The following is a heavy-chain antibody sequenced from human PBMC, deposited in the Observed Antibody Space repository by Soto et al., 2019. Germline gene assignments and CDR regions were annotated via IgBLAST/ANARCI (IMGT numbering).Heavy chain of an antibody. CDR3: ARGLTMVRGVTGGWFDP. V-gene: IGHV4-34*01. CDR2: INHSGST. J-gene: IGHJ5*02. Sequence: QVQLQQWGAGLLKPSETLSLTCAVYGGSFSGYYWSWIRQPPGKGLEWIGEINHSGSTNYNPSLKSRVTISVDTSKNQFSLKLSSATAADTAVYYCARGLTMVRGVTGGWFDPWGQGTLVTVSS. CDR1: GGSFSGYY. D-gene: IGHD3-10*01.